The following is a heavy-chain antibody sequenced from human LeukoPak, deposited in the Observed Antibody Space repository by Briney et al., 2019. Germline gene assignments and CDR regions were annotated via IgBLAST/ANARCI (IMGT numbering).Heavy chain of an antibody. V-gene: IGHV1-2*02. CDR1: GYTFTGYY. CDR2: INPNSGGT. D-gene: IGHD3-3*01. Sequence: ASVKVFCKASGYTFTGYYMHWVRQAPGQGLEWMGWINPNSGGTNYAQKFQGRVTMTRDTSISTAYMELSRLRSDDTAVYYCARVMGGSFWSGYYYADYWGQGTLVTVSS. J-gene: IGHJ4*02. CDR3: ARVMGGSFWSGYYYADY.